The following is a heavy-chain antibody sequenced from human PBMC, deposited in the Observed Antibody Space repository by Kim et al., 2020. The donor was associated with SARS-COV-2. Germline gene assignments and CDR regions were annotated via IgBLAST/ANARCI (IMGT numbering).Heavy chain of an antibody. J-gene: IGHJ4*02. Sequence: QTLSLTCDISGDSVSSNSAAWNWIRQSPSRGLEWLGRTYYRSKWYTDYALSVKGRITINPDTSKNQFSLQLNSVTPEDTAVYYCARDRQRAGTGVDYWGQGTLVAVSS. D-gene: IGHD6-19*01. CDR1: GDSVSSNSAA. CDR2: TYYRSKWYT. CDR3: ARDRQRAGTGVDY. V-gene: IGHV6-1*01.